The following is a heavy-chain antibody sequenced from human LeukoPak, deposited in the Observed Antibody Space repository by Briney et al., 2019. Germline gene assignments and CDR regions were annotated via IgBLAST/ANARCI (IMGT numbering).Heavy chain of an antibody. Sequence: SETLSLTCAVYGGSFSGYYWSWIRQPPGKGLEWIGEINHSGSTYYNPSLKSRVTTSVDTSKNQFSLKLRSVTAADTAVYYCARQGWELHDAFDIWGQGTTVTVSS. CDR3: ARQGWELHDAFDI. CDR1: GGSFSGYY. D-gene: IGHD1-26*01. CDR2: INHSGST. V-gene: IGHV4-34*01. J-gene: IGHJ3*02.